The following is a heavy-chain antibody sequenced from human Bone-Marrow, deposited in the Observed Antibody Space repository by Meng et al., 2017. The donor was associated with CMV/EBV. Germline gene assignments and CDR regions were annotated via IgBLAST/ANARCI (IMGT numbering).Heavy chain of an antibody. V-gene: IGHV1-58*01. CDR1: GFTFTSSA. J-gene: IGHJ4*02. Sequence: SVKVSCKASGFTFTSSAVQWVRQARGQRLEWIGWIVVSSGNTNYAQKFHERVTITRDMSTSTAYKELRIIRSEDTAVYYCEAEHVDTAMVLSFWGQGTLVTVSS. CDR3: EAEHVDTAMVLSF. CDR2: IVVSSGNT. D-gene: IGHD5-18*01.